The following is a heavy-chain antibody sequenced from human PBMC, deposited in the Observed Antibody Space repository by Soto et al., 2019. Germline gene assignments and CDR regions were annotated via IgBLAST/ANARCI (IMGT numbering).Heavy chain of an antibody. D-gene: IGHD2-15*01. J-gene: IGHJ4*02. CDR1: GFTFSSYS. Sequence: GGSLTLSCAASGFTFSSYSMDWVRQAPGKGLELVSSMSSSSSYIYYADSVKGRFTISRDNANNSLYLQMNSLRAEDTAVYYCARGEGYCSGGSCFFFDYWGQGTMVTVYS. CDR3: ARGEGYCSGGSCFFFDY. V-gene: IGHV3-21*01. CDR2: MSSSSSYI.